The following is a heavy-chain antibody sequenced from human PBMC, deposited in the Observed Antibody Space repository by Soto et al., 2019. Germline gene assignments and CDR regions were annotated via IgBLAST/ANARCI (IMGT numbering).Heavy chain of an antibody. D-gene: IGHD6-13*01. Sequence: SETLSLTCTVSGGSISSYYWSWIRQPPGKGLEWIGYIYYSGSTNYNPSLKSRVTISVDTSKNQFSLKLSPVTAADTTVYYCTRGNTAAGTNYYYGMDVWGQGTTVTVSS. CDR1: GGSISSYY. J-gene: IGHJ6*02. CDR3: TRGNTAAGTNYYYGMDV. CDR2: IYYSGST. V-gene: IGHV4-59*01.